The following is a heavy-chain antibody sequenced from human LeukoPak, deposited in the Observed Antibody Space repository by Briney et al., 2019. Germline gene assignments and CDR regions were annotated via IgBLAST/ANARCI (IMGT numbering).Heavy chain of an antibody. CDR2: ISPNSGGT. Sequence: ASVKVSCTASGYTFTGYYMHWVRQAPGQGLEWMGRISPNSGGTNYAQKFQGRVTMTRDTSISTAYMELSRLRSDDTAVYYCARGEIVGATKLKIMPDYWGQGTLVTVSS. V-gene: IGHV1-2*06. CDR3: ARGEIVGATKLKIMPDY. J-gene: IGHJ4*02. CDR1: GYTFTGYY. D-gene: IGHD1-26*01.